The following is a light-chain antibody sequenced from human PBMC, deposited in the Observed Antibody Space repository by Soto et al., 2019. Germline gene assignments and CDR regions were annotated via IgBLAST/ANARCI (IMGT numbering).Light chain of an antibody. Sequence: QSVLTQPPSASGSPGQSVTISCTGTSSDVGGYNSVSWYQQHPGKAPKLMIYEVIKRPSGVPDRFSGSKSGNTASLTVSGLKAKDEADYYCTKNRASKNYVFGTGTKVTVL. CDR3: TKNRASKNYV. CDR1: SSDVGGYNS. J-gene: IGLJ1*01. V-gene: IGLV2-8*01. CDR2: EVI.